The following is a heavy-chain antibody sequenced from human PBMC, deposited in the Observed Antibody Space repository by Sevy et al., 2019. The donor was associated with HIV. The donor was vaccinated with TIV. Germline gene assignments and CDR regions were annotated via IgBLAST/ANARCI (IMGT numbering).Heavy chain of an antibody. CDR3: ASTHTYYDFWSGYYKLSKSPYYFDY. CDR1: GFTFSSYE. D-gene: IGHD3-3*01. Sequence: GGSLRLSCAASGFTFSSYEMNWVRQAPGKGLEWVSYISSSGSTIYYADSVKGRFTISRDNAKNSLYLQMNSLRAEDTAVYYCASTHTYYDFWSGYYKLSKSPYYFDYWGQVTLVTVSS. CDR2: ISSSGSTI. V-gene: IGHV3-48*03. J-gene: IGHJ4*02.